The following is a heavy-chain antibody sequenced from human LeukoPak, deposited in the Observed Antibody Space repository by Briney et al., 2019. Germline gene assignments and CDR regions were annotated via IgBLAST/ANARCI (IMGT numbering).Heavy chain of an antibody. V-gene: IGHV3-7*01. CDR3: ARIGYSSSSFDY. Sequence: AGGSLILSCAASGFRFTNYWMSWVRQAPGEGLEWVANIKQDGSEKDYVDSMKGRFTISRDNAKNSVYLQVNSLRAEDTAVYYCARIGYSSSSFDYWGQGTLVTVSS. CDR2: IKQDGSEK. CDR1: GFRFTNYW. J-gene: IGHJ4*02. D-gene: IGHD6-13*01.